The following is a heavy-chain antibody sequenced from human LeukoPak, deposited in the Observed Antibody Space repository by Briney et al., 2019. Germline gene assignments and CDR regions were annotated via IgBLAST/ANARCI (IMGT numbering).Heavy chain of an antibody. J-gene: IGHJ4*02. CDR2: INAGNGNT. CDR1: GYTFTSYA. CDR3: AREGTGTTYYFDY. Sequence: GASVKASCKASGYTFTSYAMHWVRQAPGQRLEWMGWINAGNGNTKYSQKFQGRVTITRDTSASTAYMELSSLRSEDTAVYYCAREGTGTTYYFDYWGQGTLVTVSS. D-gene: IGHD1-1*01. V-gene: IGHV1-3*01.